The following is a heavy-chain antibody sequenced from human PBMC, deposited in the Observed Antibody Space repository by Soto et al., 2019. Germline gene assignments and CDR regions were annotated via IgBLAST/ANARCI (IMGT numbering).Heavy chain of an antibody. CDR3: VRDGTKTLRDWFDP. J-gene: IGHJ5*02. V-gene: IGHV4-4*07. Sequence: SETLSLTCTVSGASISGFYWSWIRKSAGKGLEWIGRIYATGTTDYNPSLKSRVMMSVYTSKKQLSLKLRSVTAADTAVYYCVRDGTKTLRDWFDPWGQGISVTVSS. CDR1: GASISGFY. CDR2: IYATGTT. D-gene: IGHD1-1*01.